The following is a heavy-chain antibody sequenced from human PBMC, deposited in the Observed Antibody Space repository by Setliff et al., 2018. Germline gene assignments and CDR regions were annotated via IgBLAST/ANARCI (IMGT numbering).Heavy chain of an antibody. CDR3: RLWFGELLRDY. Sequence: GGSLRLSCVASTFTFSKYAITWVRQAPGKGLEWVSLLDNDGSTYYADSVKGRFTISRGNSKNTLYLQMGSLRTEDTAVYYCRLWFGELLRDYWGQGTLVTVSS. CDR1: TFTFSKYA. D-gene: IGHD3-10*01. J-gene: IGHJ4*02. V-gene: IGHV3-53*01. CDR2: LDNDGST.